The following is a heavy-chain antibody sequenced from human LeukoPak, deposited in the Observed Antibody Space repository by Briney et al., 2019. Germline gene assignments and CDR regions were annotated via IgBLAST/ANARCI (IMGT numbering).Heavy chain of an antibody. CDR1: GGSFSGYY. CDR3: ARSRIAARPMVWFDP. V-gene: IGHV4-34*01. CDR2: IKHSGST. J-gene: IGHJ5*02. Sequence: SETLSLTCAVYGGSFSGYYWRWLRQPPGKGREWIVEIKHSGSTNYNPSLKSRVTIAVDTSKNQFSLKLSSVTAADTAVYYCARSRIAARPMVWFDPWGQGTLVTVSS. D-gene: IGHD6-6*01.